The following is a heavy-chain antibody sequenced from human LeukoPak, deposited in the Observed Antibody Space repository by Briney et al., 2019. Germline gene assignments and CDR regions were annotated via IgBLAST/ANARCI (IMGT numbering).Heavy chain of an antibody. CDR2: IYYSGST. J-gene: IGHJ5*02. D-gene: IGHD3-22*01. Sequence: SETLSLTCTVSGGSISSYYWSWIRQPPGKGLEWIGYIYYSGSTNYNPSLKSRVTISVDTSKNQFSLKLSSVTAADTAVYYRAREGAYYDSSGYKHNWFDPWGQGTLVTVSS. CDR3: AREGAYYDSSGYKHNWFDP. CDR1: GGSISSYY. V-gene: IGHV4-59*01.